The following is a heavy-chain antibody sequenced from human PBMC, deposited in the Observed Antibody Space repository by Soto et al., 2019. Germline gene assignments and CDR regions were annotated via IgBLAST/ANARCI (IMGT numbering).Heavy chain of an antibody. J-gene: IGHJ4*02. Sequence: LQLQESGSGLVKPSQTLSLTCAVSGGSLISGTYSWTWIRQPPGKGLEWIGYMYHSGSTYYNPSLTSRGSISADRSKNQFSLKLSSVTAADTAVYYCVVGVTTVTTYDYWGQGALVTVSS. D-gene: IGHD4-17*01. CDR2: MYHSGST. CDR1: GGSLISGTYS. V-gene: IGHV4-30-2*01. CDR3: VVGVTTVTTYDY.